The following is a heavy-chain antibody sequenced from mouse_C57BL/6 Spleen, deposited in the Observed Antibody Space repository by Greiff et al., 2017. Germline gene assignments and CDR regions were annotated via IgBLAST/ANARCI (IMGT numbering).Heavy chain of an antibody. CDR3: ARCDYYGSSRYYAMDY. D-gene: IGHD1-1*01. Sequence: VQLQQPGAELVKPGASVKLSCKASGYTFTSYWMQWVKQRPGQGLEWIGEIDPSDSYTNYNQKFKGKATLTVDTSSSTAYMQLSSLTSEDSAVYYCARCDYYGSSRYYAMDYWGQGTSVTVSS. CDR1: GYTFTSYW. CDR2: IDPSDSYT. V-gene: IGHV1-50*01. J-gene: IGHJ4*01.